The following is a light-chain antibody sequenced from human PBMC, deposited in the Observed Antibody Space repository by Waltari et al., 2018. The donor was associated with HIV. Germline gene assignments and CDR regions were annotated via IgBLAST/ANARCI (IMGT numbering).Light chain of an antibody. J-gene: IGKJ2*01. CDR3: QQSYSTPRT. Sequence: DIPMTQSPSSLSASVGDRVTITCRASQTISSYLNWYQQKPGKAPMLLIYGASTLHSGVPSRFSGSGSGTDFTLTISSLQPEDFATYYCQQSYSTPRTFGQGTKLEIK. V-gene: IGKV1-39*01. CDR2: GAS. CDR1: QTISSY.